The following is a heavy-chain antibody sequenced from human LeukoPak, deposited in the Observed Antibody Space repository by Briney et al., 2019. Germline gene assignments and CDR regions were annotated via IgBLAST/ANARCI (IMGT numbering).Heavy chain of an antibody. CDR1: GGSISSSSYY. D-gene: IGHD2-2*01. V-gene: IGHV4-61*05. J-gene: IGHJ6*02. CDR3: ARLEYPRGNYYGMDV. Sequence: SETLSLTCTVSGGSISSSSYYWSWIRQPPGKGLEWIGYIYYSGSTNYNPSLKSRVTISVDTSKNQFSLKLSSVTAADTAVYYCARLEYPRGNYYGMDVWGQGTTVTVSS. CDR2: IYYSGST.